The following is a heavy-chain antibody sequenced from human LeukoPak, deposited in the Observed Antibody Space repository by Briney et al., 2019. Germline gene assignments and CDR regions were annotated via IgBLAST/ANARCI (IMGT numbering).Heavy chain of an antibody. Sequence: SSETLSLTCTVSGGSISSYYWSWIRQPPGKGLEWIGYIYYSGSTNYNPSLKSRVTISVDTSKNQFSLKLSSVTAADTAVYYCARESGYSYGRPYNNWFDPWGQGTLVTVSS. CDR3: ARESGYSYGRPYNNWFDP. D-gene: IGHD5-18*01. J-gene: IGHJ5*02. CDR1: GGSISSYY. CDR2: IYYSGST. V-gene: IGHV4-59*01.